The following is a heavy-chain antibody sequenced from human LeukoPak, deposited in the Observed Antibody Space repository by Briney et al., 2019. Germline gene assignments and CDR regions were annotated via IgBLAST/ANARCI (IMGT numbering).Heavy chain of an antibody. Sequence: AGGSLRLSCAASGFTFSSYSMNWVRQAPGKGLEWVSSISSSSSYIYYADSVKGRFTISRDNAKNSLYLQMNSLRAEDTAVYYCARHPRDVWFGELYRKYYFDYWGQGTLVTVSS. CDR1: GFTFSSYS. V-gene: IGHV3-21*01. J-gene: IGHJ4*02. CDR3: ARHPRDVWFGELYRKYYFDY. D-gene: IGHD3-10*01. CDR2: ISSSSSYI.